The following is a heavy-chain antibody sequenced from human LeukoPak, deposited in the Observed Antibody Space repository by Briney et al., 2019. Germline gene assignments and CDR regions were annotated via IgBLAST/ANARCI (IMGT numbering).Heavy chain of an antibody. CDR1: GYTFTSYV. J-gene: IGHJ4*02. CDR2: INAGNGNT. CDR3: ARPYYDILTGYYTYYFDF. V-gene: IGHV1-3*01. Sequence: ASVKVSCKASGYTFTSYVMHWVRQAPGQRLEWMGWINAGNGNTKYSQKFQGRVTITRDTSASTAYMELSSLRSEDTAGYYCARPYYDILTGYYTYYFDFWGQGTLVTVSS. D-gene: IGHD3-9*01.